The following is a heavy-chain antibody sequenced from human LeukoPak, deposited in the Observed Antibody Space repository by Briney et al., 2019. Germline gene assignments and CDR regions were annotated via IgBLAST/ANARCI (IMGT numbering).Heavy chain of an antibody. CDR3: SEGYFDPFDH. CDR2: LSYTGKT. D-gene: IGHD2/OR15-2a*01. J-gene: IGHJ4*02. Sequence: SETLSLTCNVSGVSVSTSHWNWIRQRPGKGLEWIGCLSYTGKTDYNPSLKSRVSISLGSSNNHFSLKLTSVTAADTAVYYCSEGYFDPFDHWGQGNLVNVSS. V-gene: IGHV4-59*02. CDR1: GVSVSTSH.